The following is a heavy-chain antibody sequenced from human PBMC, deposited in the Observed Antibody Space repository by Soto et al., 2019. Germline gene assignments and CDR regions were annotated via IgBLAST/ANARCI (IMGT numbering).Heavy chain of an antibody. CDR2: IYTGGGT. D-gene: IGHD3-16*01. V-gene: IGHV4-4*07. CDR1: CGSISGYF. Sequence: SETLSLTCTVSCGSISGYFWNWLRQPAGKGLEWIGRIYTGGGTNYNPSLQSRVTMSTDTSKSQLSLKVNSVTAADTAVYYCARGYDSLLHWGQGTLVTVSS. CDR3: ARGYDSLLH. J-gene: IGHJ4*02.